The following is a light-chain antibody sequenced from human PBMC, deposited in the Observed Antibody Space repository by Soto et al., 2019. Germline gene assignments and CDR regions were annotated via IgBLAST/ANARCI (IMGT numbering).Light chain of an antibody. CDR1: SRDIGNYND. CDR2: GGT. V-gene: IGLV2-14*01. J-gene: IGLJ1*01. Sequence: QSLIAQPASVYGSPGQSITILCTGNSRDIGNYNDVSWYQHHPGKAPKVMIYGGTSRPSGVSDRFSGSTSGMTASLTTSALHPADEADYFCASYRSANTLVVFGTGTKGTVL. CDR3: ASYRSANTLVV.